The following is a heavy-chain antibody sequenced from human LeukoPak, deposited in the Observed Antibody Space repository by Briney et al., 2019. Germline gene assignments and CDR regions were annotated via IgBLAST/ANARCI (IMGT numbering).Heavy chain of an antibody. V-gene: IGHV3-23*01. Sequence: GESLRLSCVASGFTFTNYAMSWVRQAPGKGLEWVSAITGSDGSSYYADSVKGRFTISRDNSKNTLYLQVNSLRAEDTAAYYCAKWGDYDILTGYYVPDYWGQGTLVTVSS. CDR1: GFTFTNYA. CDR2: ITGSDGSS. D-gene: IGHD3-9*01. J-gene: IGHJ4*02. CDR3: AKWGDYDILTGYYVPDY.